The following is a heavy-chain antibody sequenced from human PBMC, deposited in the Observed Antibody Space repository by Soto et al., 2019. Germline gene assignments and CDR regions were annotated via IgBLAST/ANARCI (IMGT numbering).Heavy chain of an antibody. J-gene: IGHJ4*02. V-gene: IGHV4-34*01. CDR2: INHSGST. Sequence: QVQLQQWGAGLLKPSETLSLTCAVYGGSFSGYYWSWIRQPPGKGLEWIGEINHSGSTNYNPSHKSRVTISVDTSKNQFSLKLSSVTAADTAVYYCARASNKRGNSYGPDYWGQGTLVTVSS. CDR3: ARASNKRGNSYGPDY. CDR1: GGSFSGYY. D-gene: IGHD5-18*01.